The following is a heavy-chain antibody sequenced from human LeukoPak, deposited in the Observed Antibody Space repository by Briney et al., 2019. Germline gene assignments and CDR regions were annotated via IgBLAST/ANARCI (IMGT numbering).Heavy chain of an antibody. CDR1: GYTFTSYH. V-gene: IGHV1-46*01. Sequence: ASVKVSCKASGYTFTSYHMHWVRQAPGQGLEWMGIINPSGGSTSYAQKFQGRVTMTRDTSTSTVYMELSSLRSEDTAVYYCARDPGYYDSSARYYFDYWGQGTLVTVSS. J-gene: IGHJ4*02. D-gene: IGHD3-22*01. CDR3: ARDPGYYDSSARYYFDY. CDR2: INPSGGST.